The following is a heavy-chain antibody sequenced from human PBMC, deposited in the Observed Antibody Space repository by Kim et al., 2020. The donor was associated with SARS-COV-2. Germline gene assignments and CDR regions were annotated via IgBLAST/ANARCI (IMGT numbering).Heavy chain of an antibody. CDR3: AREAAVADRYYYYGMDV. D-gene: IGHD6-19*01. V-gene: IGHV4-59*01. J-gene: IGHJ6*02. Sequence: LKSRVTISVDTSKNQFSLKLSSVTAADTAVYYCAREAAVADRYYYYGMDVWGQGTTVTVSS.